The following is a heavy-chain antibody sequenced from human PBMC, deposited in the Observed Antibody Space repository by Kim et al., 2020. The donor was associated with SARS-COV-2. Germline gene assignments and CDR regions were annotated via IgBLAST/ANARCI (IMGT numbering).Heavy chain of an antibody. CDR3: ARRIEGGVDY. D-gene: IGHD2-15*01. CDR1: GGSFSGYY. V-gene: IGHV4-34*01. CDR2: INHSGST. Sequence: SETLSLTCAVYGGSFSGYYWSWIRQPPGKGLEWIGEINHSGSTNYNSSLKSRVTISVDTSKNQFSLKLSSVTAADTAVYYCARRIEGGVDYWGQGTLVTV. J-gene: IGHJ4*02.